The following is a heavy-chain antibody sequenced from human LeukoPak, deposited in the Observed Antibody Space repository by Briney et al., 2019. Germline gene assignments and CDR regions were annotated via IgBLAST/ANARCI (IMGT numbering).Heavy chain of an antibody. J-gene: IGHJ2*01. CDR2: IYHRGST. D-gene: IGHD6-19*01. CDR3: ARDVLSSGPYWYFDL. Sequence: PSETLSLTCTVSGGSISSSSYYWGWIRQPPGKGLEWIGSIYHRGSTYYNPSLKSQFTISVDTSKNQFSLKLRSVTAADTAVYHCARDVLSSGPYWYFDLWGRGTLVTVSS. CDR1: GGSISSSSYY. V-gene: IGHV4-39*07.